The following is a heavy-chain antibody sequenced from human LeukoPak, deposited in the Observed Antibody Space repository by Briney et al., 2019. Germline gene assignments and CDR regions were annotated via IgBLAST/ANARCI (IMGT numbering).Heavy chain of an antibody. CDR3: ANPSSSPGAFDI. V-gene: IGHV1-69*05. CDR2: ILPIFGTA. J-gene: IGHJ3*02. D-gene: IGHD6-6*01. Sequence: SVKVSCKASGGTFSSYAIRWERHAHGHGLEWMGAILPIFGTANYAQKFQGRVTITTDECTSTAYMELSSLRPEDTAVYYCANPSSSPGAFDIWGQGTMVTVSS. CDR1: GGTFSSYA.